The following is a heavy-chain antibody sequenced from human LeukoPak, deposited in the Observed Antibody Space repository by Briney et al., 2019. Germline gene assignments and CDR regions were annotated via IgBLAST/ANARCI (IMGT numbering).Heavy chain of an antibody. CDR1: GFTFSSYS. Sequence: PGGSLRLSCAASGFTFSSYSMNWVRQAPGKGLEWVSSISSSSSYIYYADSVKGRFTISRDNAKNSLYLQMNSLRAEDTAVYYCARVRVAGNRVYPYYFDYWGQGTLVTVSS. CDR2: ISSSSSYI. V-gene: IGHV3-21*01. J-gene: IGHJ4*02. CDR3: ARVRVAGNRVYPYYFDY. D-gene: IGHD2-15*01.